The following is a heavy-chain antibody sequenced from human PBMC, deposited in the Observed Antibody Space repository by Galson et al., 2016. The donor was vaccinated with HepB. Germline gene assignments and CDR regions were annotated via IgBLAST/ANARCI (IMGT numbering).Heavy chain of an antibody. CDR3: VRDFLWGEGADAFDI. D-gene: IGHD3-16*01. CDR1: GFNFITTW. Sequence: SLRLSCAASGFNFITTWMHWVRQSPGKGLVWVSRINGDGRIINYADSVRGRFTISRDNAKNTVSLQMNSLRAEDTAIYYCVRDFLWGEGADAFDIWGQGTRVTVSS. J-gene: IGHJ3*02. V-gene: IGHV3-74*01. CDR2: INGDGRII.